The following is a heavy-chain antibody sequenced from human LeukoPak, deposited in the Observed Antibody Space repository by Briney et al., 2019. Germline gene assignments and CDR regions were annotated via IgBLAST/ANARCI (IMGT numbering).Heavy chain of an antibody. Sequence: PSETLSLTCAVYGGSFSGYYWSWIRQPPGKGLEWIGEINHSGSTNYNPSLKSRVTISVDTSKNQFSLKLSSVTAADTAVYYCARVNCSSTSCYFDCWGQGTLVTVSS. CDR1: GGSFSGYY. D-gene: IGHD2-2*01. CDR2: INHSGST. CDR3: ARVNCSSTSCYFDC. V-gene: IGHV4-34*01. J-gene: IGHJ4*02.